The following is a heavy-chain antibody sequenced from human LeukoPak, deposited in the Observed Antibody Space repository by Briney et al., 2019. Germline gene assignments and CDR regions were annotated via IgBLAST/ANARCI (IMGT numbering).Heavy chain of an antibody. CDR1: GYSISSGYY. J-gene: IGHJ4*02. CDR3: STAAGRN. CDR2: IYHSGST. D-gene: IGHD6-13*01. Sequence: PSETLSLTCTVSGYSISSGYYWGWIRQPPGKGLEWIGSIYHSGSTYYNPSLKSRVTISVDKSKNQFSLKLSSVTAADTAVYYCSTAAGRNWGQGTLVTVSS. V-gene: IGHV4-38-2*02.